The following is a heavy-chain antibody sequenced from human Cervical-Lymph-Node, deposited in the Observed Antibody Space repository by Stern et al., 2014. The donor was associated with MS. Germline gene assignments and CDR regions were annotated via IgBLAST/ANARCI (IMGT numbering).Heavy chain of an antibody. CDR1: GGSISSGGYS. Sequence: VQLVESGSGLVKPSQTLSLTCAVSGGSISSGGYSWSWIRQPPGKGLEWIGYIYHSGGTYYNPSLKSRVPILVERPKNQFSLTLSYVTAADTAVYYCARSSTVTPNAFDIWGQGTMVTVSS. V-gene: IGHV4-30-2*01. CDR2: IYHSGGT. J-gene: IGHJ3*02. D-gene: IGHD4-17*01. CDR3: ARSSTVTPNAFDI.